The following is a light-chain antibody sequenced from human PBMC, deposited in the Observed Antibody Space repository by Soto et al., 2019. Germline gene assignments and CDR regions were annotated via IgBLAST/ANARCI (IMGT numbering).Light chain of an antibody. V-gene: IGLV1-44*01. CDR3: SSYAGSSNV. J-gene: IGLJ1*01. Sequence: QSVLTQPPSASGPPGQRLTISCSGSSSNIGRNTVNWYQQLPGTAPKLLIHSNNRRPSGVPDRFSGSKSGNTASLTVSGLQAEDEADYYCSSYAGSSNVFGTGTKLTVL. CDR2: SNN. CDR1: SSNIGRNT.